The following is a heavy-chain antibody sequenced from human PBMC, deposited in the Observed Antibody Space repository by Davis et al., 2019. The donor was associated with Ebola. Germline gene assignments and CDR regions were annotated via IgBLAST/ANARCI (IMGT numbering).Heavy chain of an antibody. D-gene: IGHD4-17*01. J-gene: IGHJ4*02. Sequence: MPSETLSLTCTVFGGSISSGGYYWTWIRQHPGKDLEWIGYIYYSGSTYYNPSPKSRVIISIDTSKNEFSLKVNSVTAADTAVYYCARSANYGPVDYWGQGTLVTVSS. V-gene: IGHV4-31*03. CDR2: IYYSGST. CDR1: GGSISSGGYY. CDR3: ARSANYGPVDY.